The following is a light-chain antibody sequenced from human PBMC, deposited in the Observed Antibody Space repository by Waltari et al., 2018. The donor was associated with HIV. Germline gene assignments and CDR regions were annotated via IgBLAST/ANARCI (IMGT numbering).Light chain of an antibody. V-gene: IGLV1-40*01. CDR1: SSNIGAGYD. J-gene: IGLJ2*01. CDR2: GDT. CDR3: QSFDSSLSSSVV. Sequence: QSVLTQAPSVSGAPGQRVTISCSGCSSNIGAGYDFHWYQQRPGTAPKPLIYGDTNRPSGVPDRFSGSKSGTSASLVITGLQADDEADYYCQSFDSSLSSSVVFGGGTKLTVL.